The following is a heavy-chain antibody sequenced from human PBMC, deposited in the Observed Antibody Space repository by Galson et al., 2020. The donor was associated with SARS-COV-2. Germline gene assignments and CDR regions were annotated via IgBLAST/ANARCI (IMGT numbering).Heavy chain of an antibody. CDR3: ARAGSSWYPNWFDP. J-gene: IGHJ5*02. CDR2: IKQDGSEK. Sequence: GGSLRLSCAASGFTFSSYWMSWVRQAPGKGLEWVANIKQDGSEKYYVDSVKGRFTISRDNAKNSLYLQMNSLRAEDTAVYYCARAGSSWYPNWFDPWGQGTLVTVSS. CDR1: GFTFSSYW. D-gene: IGHD6-13*01. V-gene: IGHV3-7*01.